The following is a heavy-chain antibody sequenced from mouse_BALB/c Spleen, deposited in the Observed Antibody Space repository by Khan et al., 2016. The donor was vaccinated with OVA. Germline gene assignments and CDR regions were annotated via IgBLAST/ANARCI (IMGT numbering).Heavy chain of an antibody. D-gene: IGHD1-1*01. CDR1: GFTFSTYA. Sequence: EVELVESGGGLVKPGGPLKLSCAASGFTFSTYAVSWVRQTPEKRLEWVATINSGGDYTYYPDSVKGRFTISRDHAKNTLYLQMSSLRSEETAMYYCARHNYGPFAYWGQGTLVTVSA. CDR2: INSGGDYT. CDR3: ARHNYGPFAY. J-gene: IGHJ3*01. V-gene: IGHV5-9-3*01.